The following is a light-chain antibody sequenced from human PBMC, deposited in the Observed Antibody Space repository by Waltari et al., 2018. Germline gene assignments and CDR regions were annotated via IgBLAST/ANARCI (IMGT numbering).Light chain of an antibody. CDR1: GRAVGCYAY. V-gene: IGLV2-14*01. CDR2: DVY. J-gene: IGLJ2*01. Sequence: QSALTQPASVSGSPGQAIIISCTGTGRAVGCYAYFSWYQQYPGKAPRLIIYDVYNRPSGVSNRFSGSKSDNTASLTISGLQAEDESVYYCSSYTSSGVVFGGGTKLTVL. CDR3: SSYTSSGVV.